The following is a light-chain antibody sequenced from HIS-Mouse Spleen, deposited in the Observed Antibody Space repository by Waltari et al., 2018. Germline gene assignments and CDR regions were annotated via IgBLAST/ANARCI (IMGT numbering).Light chain of an antibody. CDR3: QAWDSSTVV. CDR1: SSDVGGYNY. Sequence: QSALTQPRSVSGSPGQSVTISCPGTSSDVGGYNYVSWYQQHPGKAPKLMIYDLSKRPSGIPERFSGSNSGNTATLTISGTQAMDEADYYCQAWDSSTVVFGGGTKLTVL. CDR2: DLS. V-gene: IGLV2-11*01. J-gene: IGLJ2*01.